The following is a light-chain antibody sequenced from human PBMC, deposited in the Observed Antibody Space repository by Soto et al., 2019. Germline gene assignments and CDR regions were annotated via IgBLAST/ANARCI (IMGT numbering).Light chain of an antibody. CDR3: SSYTSSSTYV. V-gene: IGLV2-14*01. J-gene: IGLJ1*01. CDR2: EVS. CDR1: SSDVGGYNY. Sequence: QSVLTQPASVSGSSGQSITISCTGTSSDVGGYNYVSWYQPHPGKAPKLMIYEVSNRPSGVSNRFSGSKSGNTASLTISGLQAEDEADYYCSSYTSSSTYVFGTGTKLTVL.